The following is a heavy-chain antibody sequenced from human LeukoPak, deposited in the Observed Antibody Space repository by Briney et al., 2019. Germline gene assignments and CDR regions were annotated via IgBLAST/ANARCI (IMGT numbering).Heavy chain of an antibody. D-gene: IGHD1-1*01. CDR1: GYTFSNFG. CDR2: ISSYNGNT. J-gene: IGHJ6*04. V-gene: IGHV1-18*01. Sequence: ASVRVSCKASGYTFSNFGITWVRQAPGQGLECTGWISSYNGNTEYAQKLQDRVTMTTDTSTSTAYMELRSLRPDDTATYYCARGLGTLDVWGEGTMVTVSS. CDR3: ARGLGTLDV.